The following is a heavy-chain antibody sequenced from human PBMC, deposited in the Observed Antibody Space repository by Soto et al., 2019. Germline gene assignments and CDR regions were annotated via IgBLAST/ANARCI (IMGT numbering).Heavy chain of an antibody. CDR3: ARDPSPYSSSGNWFDP. J-gene: IGHJ5*02. Sequence: GGSLRLSCAASGFTFSSYAMHWVRQAPGKRLEWVAVISYDGSNKYYADSVKGRFTISRDNSKNTLYLQMNSLRAEDTAVYYCARDPSPYSSSGNWFDPWGQGTLVTVSS. V-gene: IGHV3-30-3*01. CDR2: ISYDGSNK. D-gene: IGHD6-13*01. CDR1: GFTFSSYA.